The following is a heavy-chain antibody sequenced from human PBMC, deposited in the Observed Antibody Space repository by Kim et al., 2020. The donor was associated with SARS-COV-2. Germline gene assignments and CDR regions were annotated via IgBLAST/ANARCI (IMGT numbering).Heavy chain of an antibody. CDR3: ATDLRYCSSTSCYPRY. CDR2: FDPEDGET. V-gene: IGHV1-24*01. J-gene: IGHJ4*02. D-gene: IGHD2-2*01. Sequence: ASVKVSCKVSGYTLTELSMHWVRQAPGKGLEWMGGFDPEDGETIYAQKFQGRVTMTEDTSTDTAYMELSSLRSEDTAVYYCATDLRYCSSTSCYPRYWGQGTLVTVSS. CDR1: GYTLTELS.